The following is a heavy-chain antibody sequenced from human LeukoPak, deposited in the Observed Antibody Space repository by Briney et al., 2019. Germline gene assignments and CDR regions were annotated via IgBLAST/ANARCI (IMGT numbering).Heavy chain of an antibody. CDR3: ARVVRLYRGRFFDY. V-gene: IGHV4-4*07. J-gene: IGHJ4*02. CDR2: IYTSGST. CDR1: GGSISSYY. D-gene: IGHD1-26*01. Sequence: SETLSLTCTVSGGSISSYYWSWIRQPAGKGLEWIGRIYTSGSTNYNPSLKSRVTISVDTSKNQFSLKLSSVTAADTAVYYCARVVRLYRGRFFDYWGQGTLVTVSS.